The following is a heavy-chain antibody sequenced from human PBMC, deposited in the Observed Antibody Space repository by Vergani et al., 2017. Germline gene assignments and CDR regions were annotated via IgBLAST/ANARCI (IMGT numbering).Heavy chain of an antibody. D-gene: IGHD3-3*01. CDR3: AIVKEVPLRFLEWPRGYMDV. Sequence: QVQLVQSGAEVKKPGPSVKVSCKASGYTFTGYYMHWVRQAPGQGLEWMGWINPNRCGTNYAQKFQGRVTMTRETSISTAYMELGRLRSDDTAVYYCAIVKEVPLRFLEWPRGYMDVWGKGTTVTVSS. CDR1: GYTFTGYY. J-gene: IGHJ6*03. V-gene: IGHV1-2*02. CDR2: INPNRCGT.